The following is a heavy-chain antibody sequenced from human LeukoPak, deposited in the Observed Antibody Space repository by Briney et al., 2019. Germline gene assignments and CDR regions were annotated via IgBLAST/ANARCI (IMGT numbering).Heavy chain of an antibody. CDR3: ARHGRYYDSSGSIDY. Sequence: PSETLSLTCTVSGGXISSSSYYWGWIRQPPGRGLEWIGSIYYSGSTYYNPSLKSRVTISVDTSKNQFSLKLSSVTAADTAVYYCARHGRYYDSSGSIDYWGQGTLVTVSS. CDR2: IYYSGST. D-gene: IGHD3-22*01. V-gene: IGHV4-39*01. J-gene: IGHJ4*02. CDR1: GGXISSSSYY.